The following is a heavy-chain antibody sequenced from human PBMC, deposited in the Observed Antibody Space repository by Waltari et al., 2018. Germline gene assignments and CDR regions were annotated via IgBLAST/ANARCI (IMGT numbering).Heavy chain of an antibody. CDR3: ARGGGVTTVTGFDY. J-gene: IGHJ4*02. CDR1: GGSISSGSYY. D-gene: IGHD4-17*01. Sequence: QVQLQESGPGLVKPSQTLSLTCTVSGGSISSGSYYWSWLRQPAGKGLEWIGRIYTSGSTNYNPSLKSRVTISVDTSKNQFSLKLSSVTAADTAVYYCARGGGVTTVTGFDYWGQGTLVTVSS. V-gene: IGHV4-61*02. CDR2: IYTSGST.